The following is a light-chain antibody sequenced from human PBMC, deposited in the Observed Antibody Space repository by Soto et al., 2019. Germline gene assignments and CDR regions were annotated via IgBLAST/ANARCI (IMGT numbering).Light chain of an antibody. CDR3: QHIYYTPRS. J-gene: IGKJ2*01. CDR2: VAS. V-gene: IGKV1-39*01. Sequence: DIKMNQSPSSLSASVGDRVTITCRASQSISSYLNWYQQKPGKAPKLLIYVASSLQSGVPSRFSGSGSGTDFTRIIISQQPEDSASYYFQHIYYTPRSFGQGTKLEIK. CDR1: QSISSY.